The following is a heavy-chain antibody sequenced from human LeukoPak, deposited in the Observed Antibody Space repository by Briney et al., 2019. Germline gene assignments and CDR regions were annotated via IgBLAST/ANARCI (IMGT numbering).Heavy chain of an antibody. CDR2: IIPIFGTA. CDR1: GGTFSSYA. Sequence: SVKVSCKASGGTFSSYAISWVRQAPGQGLEWMGGIIPIFGTANYAQKFQGRVTITADESTSTAYMELSSLRSEDTAVYYCARDPDYDFWSGLATSYYYGMDVWGQGTTVTVSS. J-gene: IGHJ6*02. D-gene: IGHD3-3*01. CDR3: ARDPDYDFWSGLATSYYYGMDV. V-gene: IGHV1-69*13.